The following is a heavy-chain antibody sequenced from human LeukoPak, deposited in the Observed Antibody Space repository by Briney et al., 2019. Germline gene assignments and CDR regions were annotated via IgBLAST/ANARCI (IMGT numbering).Heavy chain of an antibody. D-gene: IGHD6-13*01. CDR3: ARSHSSAWSNWFDP. CDR2: IFYSENT. J-gene: IGHJ5*02. CDR1: GGSISSYY. V-gene: IGHV4-59*01. Sequence: SETLSLTCTVSGGSISSYYWSWIRQPPGKGLEWIGCIFYSENTNYNPSLKSRVTISVDTSKNQFSLKLSSVTAADTAVYYCARSHSSAWSNWFDPWGQGTLVTVSS.